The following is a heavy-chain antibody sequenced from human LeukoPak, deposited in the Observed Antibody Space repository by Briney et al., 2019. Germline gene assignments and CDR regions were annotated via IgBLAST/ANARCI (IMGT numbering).Heavy chain of an antibody. V-gene: IGHV1-69*05. Sequence: SVKVSCKASGGTFSSYAISWVRQAPGQGLEWMGGIIPIFGTANYAQKFQGRVTITTDESTRTAYMELSSLRSEDTAVYYCARDKAAAGTNWFDPWGQGTLVTVSS. CDR3: ARDKAAAGTNWFDP. CDR2: IIPIFGTA. D-gene: IGHD6-13*01. J-gene: IGHJ5*02. CDR1: GGTFSSYA.